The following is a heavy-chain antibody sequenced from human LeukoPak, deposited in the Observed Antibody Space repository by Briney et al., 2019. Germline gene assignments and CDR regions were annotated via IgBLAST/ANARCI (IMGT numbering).Heavy chain of an antibody. CDR2: IIPIFGTA. V-gene: IGHV1-69*05. Sequence: SVKVSCKASGGTFSSYAISWVRQAPGQGLEWMGGIIPIFGTANYAQKFQGRVTITTDESTSTAYMELSSLRSEDTAVYYCARVLGFGESHAFDIWGQGTMVTVSS. CDR3: ARVLGFGESHAFDI. J-gene: IGHJ3*02. D-gene: IGHD3-10*01. CDR1: GGTFSSYA.